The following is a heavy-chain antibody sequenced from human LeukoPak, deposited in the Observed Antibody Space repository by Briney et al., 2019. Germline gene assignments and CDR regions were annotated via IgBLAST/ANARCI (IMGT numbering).Heavy chain of an antibody. D-gene: IGHD6-6*01. V-gene: IGHV3-74*01. CDR1: GFTFSSYW. J-gene: IGHJ4*02. CDR3: ARVDAALDY. CDR2: INSDGSST. Sequence: GGSQRLSCAASGFTFSSYWMHWVRQAPGKGLVWVSRINSDGSSTSYADSVKGRFTISRDNARNSLYLQMNSLRAEDTAIYYCARVDAALDYWGQGTLVTVSS.